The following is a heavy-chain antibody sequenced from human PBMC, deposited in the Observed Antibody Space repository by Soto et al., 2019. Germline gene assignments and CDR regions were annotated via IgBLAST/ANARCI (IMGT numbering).Heavy chain of an antibody. D-gene: IGHD3-22*01. V-gene: IGHV5-51*01. CDR3: SRQGAKYYYDRSAYYES. Sequence: GGSPKILRRSPGYDFPHYCNEWVRQIPGKGLEGMGIIYPRDTDTRYCPAFQGQGIMSADKYINTAYLEWRSLKASDTGIYYCSRQGAKYYYDRSAYYESWGQGTPVTVSS. J-gene: IGHJ4*02. CDR2: IYPRDTDT. CDR1: GYDFPHYC.